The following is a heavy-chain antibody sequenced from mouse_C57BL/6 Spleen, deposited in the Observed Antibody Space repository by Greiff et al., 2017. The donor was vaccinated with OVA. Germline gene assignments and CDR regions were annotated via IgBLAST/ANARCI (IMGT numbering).Heavy chain of an antibody. Sequence: EVRLVESGGGLVKPGGSLKLSCAASGFTFSDYGMHWVRQAPEKGLEWVAYISSGSSTIYYADTVKGRFTISRDNAKNTLFLQMTSLRSEDTAMYYCARITTVVATRGMDYWGQGTSVTVSS. J-gene: IGHJ4*01. CDR2: ISSGSSTI. CDR1: GFTFSDYG. D-gene: IGHD1-1*01. CDR3: ARITTVVATRGMDY. V-gene: IGHV5-17*01.